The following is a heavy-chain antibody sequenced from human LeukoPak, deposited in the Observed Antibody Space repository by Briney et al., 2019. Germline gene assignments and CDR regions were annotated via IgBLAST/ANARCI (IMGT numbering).Heavy chain of an antibody. Sequence: GSLRLSCAASGFTFSSYEMNWIRQPPGKGLEWIGSIYYSGSTYYNPSLKSRVTISVDTSKNQFSLKLSSVTAADTAVYYCARVPRMVYCSGGSCYSNWGQGTLVTVSS. J-gene: IGHJ4*02. CDR2: IYYSGST. CDR1: GFTFSSYE. D-gene: IGHD2-15*01. V-gene: IGHV4-39*07. CDR3: ARVPRMVYCSGGSCYSN.